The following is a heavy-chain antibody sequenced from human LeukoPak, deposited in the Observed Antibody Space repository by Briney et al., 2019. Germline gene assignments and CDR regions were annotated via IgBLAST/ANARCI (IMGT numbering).Heavy chain of an antibody. CDR1: GFTFSNAW. Sequence: GGSLRLSCAASGFTFSNAWMSWVRQAPGKGLEWVGRIKSKTDGGTTDYAAPVKGRFTISRDDSKNTLYLQMNSLKTEDTAVYYCAEYYYDSSGYFPFDYWGQGTLVTVSS. CDR2: IKSKTDGGTT. D-gene: IGHD3-22*01. J-gene: IGHJ4*02. V-gene: IGHV3-15*01. CDR3: AEYYYDSSGYFPFDY.